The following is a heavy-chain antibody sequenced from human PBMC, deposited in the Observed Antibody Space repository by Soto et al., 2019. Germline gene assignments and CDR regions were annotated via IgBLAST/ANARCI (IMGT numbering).Heavy chain of an antibody. D-gene: IGHD4-4*01. CDR1: GFTFSDYY. CDR3: ARDGYSKTFYGLDV. J-gene: IGHJ6*02. Sequence: QVQLVESGGGLVKPGGSLRLSCAVSGFTFSDYYMSWIRQAPGKGLEWVSYISSSSSYTKYADSVKGRFTISRDNAKNSLYLQMSSLRAEGSAVYYCARDGYSKTFYGLDVWGQGTTVTVSS. V-gene: IGHV3-11*06. CDR2: ISSSSSYT.